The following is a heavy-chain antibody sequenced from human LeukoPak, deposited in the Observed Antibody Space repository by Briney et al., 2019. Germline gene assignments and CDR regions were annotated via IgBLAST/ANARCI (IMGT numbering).Heavy chain of an antibody. CDR3: AKGGGGYYYGSGSYDYYMDV. CDR2: ISGSGGST. V-gene: IGHV3-23*01. Sequence: GGTLRLSCAASGFTFSSYGMSWVRQAPGKGLEWVSAISGSGGSTYYADSVKGRFTVSRDNSNNTLYLQMNSLRVEDTAVYYCAKGGGGYYYGSGSYDYYMDVWGKGTTVTISS. D-gene: IGHD3-10*01. CDR1: GFTFSSYG. J-gene: IGHJ6*03.